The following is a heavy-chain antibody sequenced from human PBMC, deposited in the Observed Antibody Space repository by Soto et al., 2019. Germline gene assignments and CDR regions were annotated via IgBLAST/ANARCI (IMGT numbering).Heavy chain of an antibody. CDR1: GGSISNFH. Sequence: SETLSLTCNVSGGSISNFHLSWIRQPPGKGLEWIGYIYYSGNYYNPSLTSRVSMSLDKSKNQFSLHLKSVTAADTALYFCALGGYNYGRPFDFWGQGTRVTVSS. J-gene: IGHJ4*02. CDR3: ALGGYNYGRPFDF. V-gene: IGHV4-59*01. CDR2: IYYSGN. D-gene: IGHD5-18*01.